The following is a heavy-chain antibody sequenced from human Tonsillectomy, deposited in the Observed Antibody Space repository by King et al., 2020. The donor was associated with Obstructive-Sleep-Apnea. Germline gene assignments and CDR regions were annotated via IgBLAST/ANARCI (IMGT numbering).Heavy chain of an antibody. Sequence: VQLVESGGGLVQPGGSLRLSCAASGFTFSSYTMNWVRQAPGKGLEWVSYISSSSTIYYADSVKGRFTISRDNAKNSLYLQMNSLRAEDTAVYYCARVVGSSSWSGAFDIWGQGTMVTVSS. CDR3: ARVVGSSSWSGAFDI. CDR1: GFTFSSYT. V-gene: IGHV3-48*04. J-gene: IGHJ3*02. CDR2: ISSSSTI. D-gene: IGHD6-13*01.